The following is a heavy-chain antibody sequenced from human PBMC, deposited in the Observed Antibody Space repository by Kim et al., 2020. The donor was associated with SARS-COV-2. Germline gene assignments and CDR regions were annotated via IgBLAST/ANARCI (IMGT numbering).Heavy chain of an antibody. V-gene: IGHV3-21*01. D-gene: IGHD6-13*01. CDR3: AREEYSSSWPANDY. CDR2: ISSSSSYI. Sequence: GGSLRLSCAASGFTFSSYSMNWVRQAPGKGLEWVSSISSSSSYIYYADSVKGRFTFSRDNAKNSLYLQMNSLRAEDTAVYYCAREEYSSSWPANDYWGQGTLVTVSS. CDR1: GFTFSSYS. J-gene: IGHJ4*02.